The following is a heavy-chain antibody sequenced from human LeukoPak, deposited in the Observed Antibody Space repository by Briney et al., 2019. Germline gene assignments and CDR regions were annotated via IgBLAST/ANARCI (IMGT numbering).Heavy chain of an antibody. CDR1: GGTFSSYA. CDR3: ARDRSNRKYSSSSNYCYYGMDV. CDR2: IIPIFGTA. Sequence: SVKVSCKASGGTFSSYAISWVRQAPGQGLEWMGGIIPIFGTANYAQKFQGRVTITADESTSTAYMELSSLRSEDTAVYYCARDRSNRKYSSSSNYCYYGMDVWGQGTTVTVSS. D-gene: IGHD6-13*01. V-gene: IGHV1-69*13. J-gene: IGHJ6*02.